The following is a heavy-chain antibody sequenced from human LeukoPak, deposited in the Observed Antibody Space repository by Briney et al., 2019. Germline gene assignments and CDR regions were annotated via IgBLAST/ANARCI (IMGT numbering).Heavy chain of an antibody. Sequence: GGSLRLSCAASGFTFSSYSMNWVRQAPGKGLEWVSYISSSSSTIYYADSVKGRFTISGDNAKNSLYLQMNSLRDEDTAVYYCARDSSFMVQGVIAFDYWGQGTLVTVSS. J-gene: IGHJ4*02. CDR2: ISSSSSTI. CDR1: GFTFSSYS. D-gene: IGHD3-10*01. V-gene: IGHV3-48*02. CDR3: ARDSSFMVQGVIAFDY.